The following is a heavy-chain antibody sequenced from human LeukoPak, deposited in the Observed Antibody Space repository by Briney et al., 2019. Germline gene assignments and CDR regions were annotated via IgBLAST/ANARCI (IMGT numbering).Heavy chain of an antibody. CDR2: INSDGSAK. Sequence: GGSLRLSCAVSGFSSQWMTWVRQAPGTGLEWVATINSDGSAKYHVDSVKGRFTISRDNAKNLVYLQMSILRAEDTAVYYCARGDGTFWGLPFWGQGTLVTVSS. CDR1: GFSSQW. V-gene: IGHV3-7*01. D-gene: IGHD5-24*01. CDR3: ARGDGTFWGLPF. J-gene: IGHJ4*02.